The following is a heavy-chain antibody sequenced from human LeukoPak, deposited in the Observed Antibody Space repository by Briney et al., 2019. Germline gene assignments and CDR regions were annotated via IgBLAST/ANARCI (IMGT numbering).Heavy chain of an antibody. CDR1: GYSISSGYY. CDR3: ARSAGIAAAGTIDY. J-gene: IGHJ4*02. CDR2: IYRSGST. V-gene: IGHV4-38-2*02. D-gene: IGHD6-13*01. Sequence: SETLSLTCTVSGYSISSGYYWGWIRQPPGKGLEWIGSIYRSGSTYYNPSLKSRVTISVDTSKNQFSLKLSSVTAADTAVYYCARSAGIAAAGTIDYWGQGTLVTVSS.